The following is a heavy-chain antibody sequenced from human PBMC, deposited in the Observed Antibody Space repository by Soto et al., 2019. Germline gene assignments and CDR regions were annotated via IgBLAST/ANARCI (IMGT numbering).Heavy chain of an antibody. J-gene: IGHJ4*02. CDR3: ARHTPAISISDH. CDR2: IYYSGST. D-gene: IGHD2-15*01. CDR1: GGSISSSSYY. Sequence: QVQRQESGPGLVKPSEILSLTCTVSGGSISSSSYYWGWIRQPPGKGLEWIGSIYYSGSTYYNPSLKSRVTISVDTSKNQFSLKLSSVTAADTAVYYCARHTPAISISDHWGQGTLVTVSS. V-gene: IGHV4-39*01.